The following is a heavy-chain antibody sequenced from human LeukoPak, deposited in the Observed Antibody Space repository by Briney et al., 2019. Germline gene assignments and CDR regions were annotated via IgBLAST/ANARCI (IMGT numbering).Heavy chain of an antibody. CDR2: IYYSGST. CDR3: ARDGEMATIENYFGY. D-gene: IGHD5-24*01. V-gene: IGHV4-39*07. J-gene: IGHJ4*02. CDR1: GGSISSSSYY. Sequence: ASETLSLTCTVSGGSISSSSYYWGWIRQPPGKGLEWIGSIYYSGSTYYNPSLKSRVTISVDTSKNQFSLKLSSVTAADTAVYYCARDGEMATIENYFGYWGQGTLVTVSS.